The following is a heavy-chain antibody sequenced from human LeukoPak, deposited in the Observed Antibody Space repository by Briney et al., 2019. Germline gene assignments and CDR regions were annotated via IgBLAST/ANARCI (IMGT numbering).Heavy chain of an antibody. CDR1: GFTFGGYW. CDR3: ARVPGANAS. J-gene: IGHJ5*02. CDR2: ISHDGSNK. Sequence: GGSLRLSCAASGFTFGGYWMSWVRQAPGKGLEWVAVISHDGSNKYYADSVKGRFAISRDNSKNTLYLQMNGLRVEDTAVYNCARVPGANASWGQGTLVTVSS. V-gene: IGHV3-30*09.